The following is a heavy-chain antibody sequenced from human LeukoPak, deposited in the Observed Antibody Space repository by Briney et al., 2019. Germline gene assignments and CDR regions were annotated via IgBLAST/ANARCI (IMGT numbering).Heavy chain of an antibody. J-gene: IGHJ3*02. V-gene: IGHV3-23*01. CDR1: GFTFRSYW. D-gene: IGHD2-15*01. CDR3: AKDRGDIVVVVAAFDAFDI. Sequence: GGSLRLSCAASGFTFRSYWMHWVRLPPGKGLVWVSAISGSGGSTYYADSVKGRFTISRDNSKNTLYLQMNSLRAEDTAVYYCAKDRGDIVVVVAAFDAFDIWGQGTMVTVSS. CDR2: ISGSGGST.